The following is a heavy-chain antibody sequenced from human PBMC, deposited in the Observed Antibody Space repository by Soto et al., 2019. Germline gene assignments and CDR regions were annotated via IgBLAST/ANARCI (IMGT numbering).Heavy chain of an antibody. CDR3: ATDYPASSASVIWSLTPIDY. CDR2: IGDTGLHT. CDR1: GFTFSSYA. Sequence: EVQLLSSGGGVVQPGGSLRLSRAASGFTFSSYAITWVRQAPGNGLGWVSLIGDTGLHTHYADSVTGRFTISRDNSRNIVYLEMSSLRIEDTAIYYCATDYPASSASVIWSLTPIDYWGQGTLVAVSS. D-gene: IGHD2-21*02. J-gene: IGHJ4*02. V-gene: IGHV3-23*01.